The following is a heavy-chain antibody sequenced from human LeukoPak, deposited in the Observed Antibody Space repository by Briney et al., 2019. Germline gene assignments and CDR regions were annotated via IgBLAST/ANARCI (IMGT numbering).Heavy chain of an antibody. D-gene: IGHD3-10*01. CDR1: GSSITSVSY. CDR2: LSHSGAT. J-gene: IGHJ4*02. Sequence: PSETLSLTCSVSGSSITSVSYWACIRQTPEKGREGIGSLSHSGATFYNPSLRSRLSTSVDTSNNRFSLTLRSVTAADTAVYYCARVGSSNTHYDFWGPGTLVTVSS. V-gene: IGHV4-38-2*02. CDR3: ARVGSSNTHYDF.